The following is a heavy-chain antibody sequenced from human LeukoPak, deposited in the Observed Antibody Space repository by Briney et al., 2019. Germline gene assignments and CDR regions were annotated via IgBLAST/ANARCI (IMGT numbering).Heavy chain of an antibody. CDR1: GFTISGYN. Sequence: GGSLRLSCAASGFTISGYNMHWVRQGPGKGLEWVSSISGSSNFIYYTDSVKGRFTISRDNAKNSLYLQMNSLRADDTAVYYCARVGGELLPLDYWGQGTLVTVSS. CDR2: ISGSSNFI. CDR3: ARVGGELLPLDY. J-gene: IGHJ4*02. V-gene: IGHV3-21*01. D-gene: IGHD1-26*01.